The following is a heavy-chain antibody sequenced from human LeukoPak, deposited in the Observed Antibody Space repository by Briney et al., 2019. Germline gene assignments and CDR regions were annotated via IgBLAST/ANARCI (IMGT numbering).Heavy chain of an antibody. J-gene: IGHJ4*02. D-gene: IGHD3-10*01. Sequence: GGSLRLSCAASGFTFSAYNMNWVRQAPGKGLEWVSSISSSSSYIYYADSVKGRFTISRDNAKNSLYLQMNSLRAEDTAVYYCARDRAYYYGSGSSDYWGQGTLVTVSS. V-gene: IGHV3-21*01. CDR3: ARDRAYYYGSGSSDY. CDR2: ISSSSSYI. CDR1: GFTFSAYN.